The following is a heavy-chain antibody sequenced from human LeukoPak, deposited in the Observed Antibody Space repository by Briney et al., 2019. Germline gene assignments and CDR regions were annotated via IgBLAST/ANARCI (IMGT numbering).Heavy chain of an antibody. CDR2: IYYSGST. J-gene: IGHJ4*02. V-gene: IGHV4-39*01. D-gene: IGHD3-3*01. CDR1: GGSISSSSYY. CDR3: ARPSTYYDFWSGGGGGYFDY. Sequence: SETLSLTCTVSGGSISSSSYYWGWVRQPPGKGLEWIVSIYYSGSTYYNPSLKSRVTISVDTSKNQFSLKLSSVTAADTAVYYCARPSTYYDFWSGGGGGYFDYWGQGTLVTVSS.